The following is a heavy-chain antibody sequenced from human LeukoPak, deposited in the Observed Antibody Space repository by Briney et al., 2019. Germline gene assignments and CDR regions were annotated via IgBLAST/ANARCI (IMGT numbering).Heavy chain of an antibody. CDR1: GFTFSRYG. CDR3: ARDSSAEKGQQLAN. V-gene: IGHV3-7*01. CDR2: INGDGSEK. J-gene: IGHJ4*02. D-gene: IGHD6-13*01. Sequence: PGRSLRLSCAASGFTFSRYGMHWVRQAPGKGLEWVANINGDGSEKYYVDSVKGRFTISRDNVRNSLFLQMSSLRVEDTAVYYCARDSSAEKGQQLANWGQGTLVTVST.